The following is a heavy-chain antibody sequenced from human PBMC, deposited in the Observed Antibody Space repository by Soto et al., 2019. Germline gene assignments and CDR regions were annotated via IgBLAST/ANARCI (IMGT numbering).Heavy chain of an antibody. Sequence: EVQLVESGGGLVQPGGSLRLSCAASGFTFSSYWMSWVRQAPGKGLEWVANIKQDGSEKYYVDSVKGRFTISRDNAKNSLYLQMNSLRAEETAVYYCARVVLRFLEWLTHYGMDVWGQGTTVTVSS. D-gene: IGHD3-3*01. CDR2: IKQDGSEK. CDR3: ARVVLRFLEWLTHYGMDV. V-gene: IGHV3-7*01. CDR1: GFTFSSYW. J-gene: IGHJ6*02.